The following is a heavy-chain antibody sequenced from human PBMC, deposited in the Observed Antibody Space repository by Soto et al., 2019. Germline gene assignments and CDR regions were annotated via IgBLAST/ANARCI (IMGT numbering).Heavy chain of an antibody. CDR1: GYSFTSYW. CDR2: IDPSDSYT. J-gene: IGHJ6*02. CDR3: ATVTSSGSNAYYYYGMDV. D-gene: IGHD6-19*01. V-gene: IGHV5-10-1*01. Sequence: PGESLKISCKGSGYSFTSYWISWVRQMPGKGLEWMGRIDPSDSYTNYSPSFQGHVTISADKSISTAYLQWSSLKASDTAMYYCATVTSSGSNAYYYYGMDVWGQGTKVTVSS.